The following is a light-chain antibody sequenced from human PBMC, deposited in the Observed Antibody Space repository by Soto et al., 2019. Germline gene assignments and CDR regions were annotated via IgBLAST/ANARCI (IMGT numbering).Light chain of an antibody. CDR2: YVS. V-gene: IGLV2-14*03. CDR1: STDIGSYNY. J-gene: IGLJ2*01. Sequence: QSALTQPASLSGSPGQSITISCTGTSTDIGSYNYVSWYQQHPGKAPKLMIFYVSYRPSGISDRFSGSKSGNTASLTISGLQPEDEADYYCSSYGASSTLFGGGTKLTVL. CDR3: SSYGASSTL.